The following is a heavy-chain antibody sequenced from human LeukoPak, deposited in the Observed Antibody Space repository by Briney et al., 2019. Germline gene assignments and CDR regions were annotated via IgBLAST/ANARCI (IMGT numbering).Heavy chain of an antibody. CDR3: ARTPGQKYYDSSGPFGY. Sequence: PSETLSLTCTVSGGSISSNSYYWGWIRQPPGKGLEWIGSIYYSGSTYYNPSLKSRVTISVATSQNQFSLKLSSVTTADTAVYYCARTPGQKYYDSSGPFGYWGQGTLVTVS. V-gene: IGHV4-39*01. J-gene: IGHJ4*02. CDR2: IYYSGST. D-gene: IGHD3-22*01. CDR1: GGSISSNSYY.